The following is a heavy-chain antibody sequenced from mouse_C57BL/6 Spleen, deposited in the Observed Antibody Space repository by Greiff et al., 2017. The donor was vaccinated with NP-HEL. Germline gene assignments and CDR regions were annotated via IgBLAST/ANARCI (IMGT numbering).Heavy chain of an antibody. J-gene: IGHJ4*01. CDR2: ISDGGSYT. V-gene: IGHV5-4*01. CDR3: ARDRDYSNSSGAMDY. D-gene: IGHD2-5*01. Sequence: EVQLVESGGGLVKPGGSLKLSCAASGFTFSSYAMSWVRQTPEKRLEWVATISDGGSYTYYPDNVKGRFTISRDNAKNNLYLQMSHLKSEDTAMYYCARDRDYSNSSGAMDYWGQGTSVTVSS. CDR1: GFTFSSYA.